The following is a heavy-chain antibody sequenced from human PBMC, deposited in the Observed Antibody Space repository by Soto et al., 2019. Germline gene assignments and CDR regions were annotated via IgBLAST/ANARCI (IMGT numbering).Heavy chain of an antibody. CDR1: GGSISSSSYY. V-gene: IGHV4-39*01. Sequence: NPSETLSLTCTVSGGSISSSSYYWGWIRQPPGKGLEWIGSIYYSGSTYYNPSLKSRVTISVDTSKNQFSLKLSSVTAADTAVYYCARRTIFGLNWFDPWGQGTLVTVSS. CDR3: ARRTIFGLNWFDP. D-gene: IGHD3-3*01. J-gene: IGHJ5*02. CDR2: IYYSGST.